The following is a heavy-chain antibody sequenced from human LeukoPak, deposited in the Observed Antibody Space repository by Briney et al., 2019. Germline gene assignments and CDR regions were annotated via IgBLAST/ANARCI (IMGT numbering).Heavy chain of an antibody. V-gene: IGHV1-18*01. CDR3: ARDFDTPPTTYGSGSYFDR. CDR2: ISAYNGNT. CDR1: GYTFTSYG. Sequence: ASVKVSCKASGYTFTSYGISWVRQAPGQGLEWMGWISAYNGNTNYAQKLRGRVTMTTDTSTSTAYMELRSLRSDDTAVYYCARDFDTPPTTYGSGSYFDRWGQGTLVTVSS. J-gene: IGHJ4*02. D-gene: IGHD3-10*01.